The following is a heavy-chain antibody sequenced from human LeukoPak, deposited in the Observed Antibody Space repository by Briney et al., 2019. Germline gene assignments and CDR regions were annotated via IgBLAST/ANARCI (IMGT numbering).Heavy chain of an antibody. CDR1: GFTFSSYA. D-gene: IGHD6-13*01. J-gene: IGHJ4*02. Sequence: GGSLRLSCAASGFTFSSYAMHWVRQAPGKGLEWVAVISYDGSNKYYADSVKGRFTISRDNSKNTLYLQMNSLGAEDTAVYYCARDGGIAAAGPFDYWGQGTLVTVSS. V-gene: IGHV3-30-3*01. CDR2: ISYDGSNK. CDR3: ARDGGIAAAGPFDY.